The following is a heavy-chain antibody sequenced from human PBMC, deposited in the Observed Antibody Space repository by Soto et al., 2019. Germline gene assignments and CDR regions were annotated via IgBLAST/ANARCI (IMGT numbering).Heavy chain of an antibody. CDR2: INTYNGNT. CDR1: GYTFTSYG. V-gene: IGHV1-18*01. J-gene: IGHJ6*02. D-gene: IGHD3-16*01. CDR3: AMVDVYVTPSPQDV. Sequence: QVQLVQSGAEVKNPGASVKVSCKTSGYTFTSYGIGWARQAPGQGLEWMGWINTYNGNTNYAQNLQGRVTLTTDTATSTAYMELRILRSNDTAIYYCAMVDVYVTPSPQDVWGQGTTVTVSS.